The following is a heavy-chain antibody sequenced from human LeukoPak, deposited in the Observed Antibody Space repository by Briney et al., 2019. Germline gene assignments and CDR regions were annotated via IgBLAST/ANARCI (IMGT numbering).Heavy chain of an antibody. CDR2: ISGSSGSTI. CDR3: AELGITMIGGV. V-gene: IGHV3-48*03. J-gene: IGHJ6*04. Sequence: GGSLRLSCAASGFTISSYGMIWVRQAPGKGLEWVSGISGSSGSTIYYADSVKGRFAISRDNAKNSLYLQMNSLRAEDTAVYYCAELGITMIGGVWGKGTTVTISS. CDR1: GFTISSYG. D-gene: IGHD3-10*02.